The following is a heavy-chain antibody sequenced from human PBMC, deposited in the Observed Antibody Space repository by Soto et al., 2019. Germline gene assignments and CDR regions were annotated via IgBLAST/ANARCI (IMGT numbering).Heavy chain of an antibody. CDR3: ARGGGSYYVDY. Sequence: QVQLQESGPGLVKPSETLSLTCTVSGGSISSYYWSWIRQPPGKGLEWIGYIYYSGSTNYNPSLKGRVTISVDTSKNHFSLKLSSVTSADTAVYYCARGGGSYYVDYWGQGTLVTVSS. V-gene: IGHV4-59*01. J-gene: IGHJ4*02. D-gene: IGHD1-26*01. CDR2: IYYSGST. CDR1: GGSISSYY.